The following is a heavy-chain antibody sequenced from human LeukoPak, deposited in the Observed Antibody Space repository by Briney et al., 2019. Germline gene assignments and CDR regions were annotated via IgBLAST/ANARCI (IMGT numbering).Heavy chain of an antibody. CDR1: GFTVSSNY. Sequence: GGSLRLSCAASGFTVSSNYMSWVRQAPGKGLEWVSIIYSGGSTFYADSVKGRFTISRDNAKKSLYLQMNSLRAEDTAVYYCAGGHIVATISDAFDIWGQGTMVTVSS. J-gene: IGHJ3*02. V-gene: IGHV3-53*01. CDR3: AGGHIVATISDAFDI. D-gene: IGHD5-12*01. CDR2: IYSGGST.